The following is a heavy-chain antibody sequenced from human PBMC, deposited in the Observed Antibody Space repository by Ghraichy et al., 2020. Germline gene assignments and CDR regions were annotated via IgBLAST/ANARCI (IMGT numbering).Heavy chain of an antibody. CDR1: GGSFSGYY. D-gene: IGHD6-13*01. V-gene: IGHV4-34*01. Sequence: ETLSLTCAVYGGSFSGYYWSWIRQPPGKGLEWIGEINHSGSTNYNPSLKSRVTISVDTSKNQFSLKLSSVTAADTAVYYCAGTGIDSSSRGGYGMDVWGQGTTVTVSS. CDR2: INHSGST. J-gene: IGHJ6*02. CDR3: AGTGIDSSSRGGYGMDV.